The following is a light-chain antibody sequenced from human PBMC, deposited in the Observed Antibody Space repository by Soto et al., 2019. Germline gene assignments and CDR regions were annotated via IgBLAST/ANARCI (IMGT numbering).Light chain of an antibody. CDR2: EGT. V-gene: IGLV2-23*01. Sequence: QSVLTQPASVSGSPGQSITISCTGTSSDVGGYNLVSWYQQHPGKAPKLMIFEGTKRPSGVSNRFSASKSGNTASLTISGLQAEDEADYYCSSYAGRSTPWVFGGGTKLTVL. CDR3: SSYAGRSTPWV. J-gene: IGLJ3*02. CDR1: SSDVGGYNL.